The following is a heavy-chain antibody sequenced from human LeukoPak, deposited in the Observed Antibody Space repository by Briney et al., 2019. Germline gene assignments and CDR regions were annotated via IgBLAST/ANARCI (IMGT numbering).Heavy chain of an antibody. V-gene: IGHV1-46*01. J-gene: IGHJ5*02. D-gene: IGHD4-23*01. CDR2: INPSGGST. Sequence: GASVKVSCKASGYTFTSYYMHWVRQAPGQGLEWMGIINPSGGSTSYAQKFQGRVTMTRDTSTSTVYMELSSLRSEDTAVYYCARDPGTNYGGNGYWFDPWGQGTLVTVSS. CDR1: GYTFTSYY. CDR3: ARDPGTNYGGNGYWFDP.